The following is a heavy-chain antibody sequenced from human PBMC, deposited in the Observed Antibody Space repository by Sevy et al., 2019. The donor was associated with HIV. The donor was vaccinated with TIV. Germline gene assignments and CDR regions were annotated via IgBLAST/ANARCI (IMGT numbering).Heavy chain of an antibody. D-gene: IGHD6-13*01. J-gene: IGHJ5*02. Sequence: GESLKISCKGSGYSFTSYWIGWVRQMPGKGLEWMGIIYPSDSDTRYSPSFQGQVTISADKSISTAYLQWSSLKASDTAMYYCARRGGSSSWYNWFDPWGQGTLVTVSS. V-gene: IGHV5-51*01. CDR1: GYSFTSYW. CDR2: IYPSDSDT. CDR3: ARRGGSSSWYNWFDP.